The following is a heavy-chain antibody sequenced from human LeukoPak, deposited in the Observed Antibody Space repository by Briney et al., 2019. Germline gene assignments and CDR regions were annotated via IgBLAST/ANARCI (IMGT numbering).Heavy chain of an antibody. J-gene: IGHJ4*02. CDR1: GYNFPTYW. D-gene: IGHD6-25*01. Sequence: GESLKISCKGSGYNFPTYWIGWVRQMPGKGLEWMGIIYPGDSDTRYSPSFQGQVTFSADKSINTAYLQWSSLKASDTAMYYCARPVSSGRGGPFDDWGQGTLVTVSS. V-gene: IGHV5-51*01. CDR3: ARPVSSGRGGPFDD. CDR2: IYPGDSDT.